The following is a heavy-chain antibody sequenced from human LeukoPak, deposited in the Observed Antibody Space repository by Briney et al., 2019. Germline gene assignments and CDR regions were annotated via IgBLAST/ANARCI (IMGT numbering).Heavy chain of an antibody. J-gene: IGHJ4*02. CDR3: ATSGRRWFDY. Sequence: SETLSLTCAVYGGSFSGYYWGWIRQPPGKGLEWIGEINHSGSTNYNPSLKSRVTISVDTSKNQFSLKLSSVTAADTAVYYCATSGRRWFDYWGQGTLVTVSS. CDR1: GGSFSGYY. D-gene: IGHD1-26*01. CDR2: INHSGST. V-gene: IGHV4-34*01.